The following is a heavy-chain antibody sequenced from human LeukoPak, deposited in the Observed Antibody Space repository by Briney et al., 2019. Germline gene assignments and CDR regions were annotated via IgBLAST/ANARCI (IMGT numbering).Heavy chain of an antibody. CDR1: GFTFTNYW. CDR3: AKDLKLTTAPSG. J-gene: IGHJ4*02. CDR2: IKQDGSEK. D-gene: IGHD4-17*01. V-gene: IGHV3-7*03. Sequence: PGGSLRLSCAASGFTFTNYWMSWVRQAPGKGLEWVANIKQDGSEKYYVDSVKGRFTISRDNSKNTLYLQMNSLRAEDTAVYYCAKDLKLTTAPSGWGQGTLVTVSS.